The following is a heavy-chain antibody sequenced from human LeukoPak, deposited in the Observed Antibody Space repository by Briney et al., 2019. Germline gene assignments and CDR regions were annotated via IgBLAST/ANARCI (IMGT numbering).Heavy chain of an antibody. Sequence: PGGSLRLSCAASGFTFSSYGMHWVRQAPGKGLEWVAVISYDGSNKYYADSVKGRSTISRDNSKNTLYLQMNSLRAEDTAVYYCASLNGNLFDYWGQGTLVTVSS. CDR1: GFTFSSYG. CDR2: ISYDGSNK. J-gene: IGHJ4*02. D-gene: IGHD4-23*01. CDR3: ASLNGNLFDY. V-gene: IGHV3-30*19.